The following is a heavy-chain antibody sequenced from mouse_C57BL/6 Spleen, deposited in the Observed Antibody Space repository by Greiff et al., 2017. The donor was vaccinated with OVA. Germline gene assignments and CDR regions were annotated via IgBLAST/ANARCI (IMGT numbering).Heavy chain of an antibody. J-gene: IGHJ4*01. Sequence: VQLQQPGAELVKPGASVKLSCKASGYTFTSYWMQWVKQRPGQGLEWIGEIDPSDSYTNYNQKFKGKATLTVDTSSSTAYMQLSSLTSEDSAVYYCARGGTVDAMDYWGQGTSVTVSS. CDR2: IDPSDSYT. D-gene: IGHD1-1*01. V-gene: IGHV1-50*01. CDR3: ARGGTVDAMDY. CDR1: GYTFTSYW.